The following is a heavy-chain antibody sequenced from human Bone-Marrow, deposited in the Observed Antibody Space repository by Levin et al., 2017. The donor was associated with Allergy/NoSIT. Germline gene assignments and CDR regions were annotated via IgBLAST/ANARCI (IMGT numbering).Heavy chain of an antibody. CDR3: AGGIPTEDY. V-gene: IGHV3-53*01. CDR2: IYSGGST. CDR1: GFTVSSNY. D-gene: IGHD6-13*01. J-gene: IGHJ4*02. Sequence: GESLKISCAASGFTVSSNYMSWVRQAPGKGLEWVSVIYSGGSTYYADSVKGRFTISRDNSKNTLYLQMNSLRAEDTAVYYCAGGIPTEDYWGQGTLVTVSS.